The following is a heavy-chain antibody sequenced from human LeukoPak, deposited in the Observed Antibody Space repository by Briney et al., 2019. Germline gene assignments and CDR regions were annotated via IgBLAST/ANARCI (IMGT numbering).Heavy chain of an antibody. CDR1: GYTFTSYG. Sequence: ASVKVSCKASGYTFTSYGISWVRQAPGQGLEWMGWISAYNGNTNYAQKLQGRVTMTTDTSTSTAYTELRSLRSDATAVYYCARIVLRFLEWFPTYYYYYYMDVWGKGTTVTVSS. CDR2: ISAYNGNT. J-gene: IGHJ6*03. D-gene: IGHD3-3*01. V-gene: IGHV1-18*01. CDR3: ARIVLRFLEWFPTYYYYYYMDV.